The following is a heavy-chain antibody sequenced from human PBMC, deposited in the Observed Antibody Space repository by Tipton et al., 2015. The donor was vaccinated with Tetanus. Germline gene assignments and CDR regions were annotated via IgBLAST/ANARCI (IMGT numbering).Heavy chain of an antibody. CDR3: ARDVEAGWYIRGMAVDYYGMDV. D-gene: IGHD6-19*01. Sequence: SLRLSCAASGFIFRNFLMYWVRQAPGKGLEWVAVISNDGDNKFYADSVTGRFTISRDNSKNTLYLQMNSLRAEDTALYYCARDVEAGWYIRGMAVDYYGMDVWGQGTTVTISS. J-gene: IGHJ6*02. CDR1: GFIFRNFL. V-gene: IGHV3-30-3*01. CDR2: ISNDGDNK.